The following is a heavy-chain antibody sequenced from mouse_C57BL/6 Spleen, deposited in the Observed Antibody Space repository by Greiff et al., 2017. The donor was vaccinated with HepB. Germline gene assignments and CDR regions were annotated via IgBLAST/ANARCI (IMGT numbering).Heavy chain of an antibody. CDR1: GYAFSSYW. Sequence: VQLQQSGAELVKPGASVKISCKASGYAFSSYWMNWVKQRPGKGLEWIGQIYPGDGDTNYNGKFKGKATLTADKSSSTAYMQLSSLTSEDSAVYFCARSGGYYYGSYWYFDVWGTGTTVTVSS. D-gene: IGHD1-1*01. J-gene: IGHJ1*03. CDR3: ARSGGYYYGSYWYFDV. V-gene: IGHV1-80*01. CDR2: IYPGDGDT.